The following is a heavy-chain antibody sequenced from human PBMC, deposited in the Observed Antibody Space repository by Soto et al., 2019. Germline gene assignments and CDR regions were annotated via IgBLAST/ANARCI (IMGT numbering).Heavy chain of an antibody. V-gene: IGHV1-18*01. CDR1: GYTFTSYG. CDR3: ARDTYSYDSSGYSTPDFDY. Sequence: ASVKVSCKASGYTFTSYGISWVRQAPGQGLEWMGWISAYNGNTNYAQKLQGRVTMTTDTSTSTAYMELRSLRSDDTAVYYCARDTYSYDSSGYSTPDFDYLGQGTLVTVSS. D-gene: IGHD3-22*01. CDR2: ISAYNGNT. J-gene: IGHJ4*02.